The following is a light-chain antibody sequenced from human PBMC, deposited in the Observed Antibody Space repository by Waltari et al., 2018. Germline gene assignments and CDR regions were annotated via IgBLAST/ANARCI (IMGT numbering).Light chain of an antibody. J-gene: IGKJ1*01. V-gene: IGKV4-1*01. CDR1: QSVLYSSNNQNY. Sequence: DIVMTQSQDSLAVSLGERATINCKSSQSVLYSSNNQNYLAWYQQKPGQPPNLLIDWASTRYSGVPDRFSGSGSGTDFTLTISSLQAEDVAVYYCQQYYTTPRTFGQGTKVEIK. CDR3: QQYYTTPRT. CDR2: WAS.